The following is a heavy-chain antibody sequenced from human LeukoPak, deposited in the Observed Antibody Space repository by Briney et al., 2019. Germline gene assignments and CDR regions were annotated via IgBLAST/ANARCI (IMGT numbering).Heavy chain of an antibody. CDR1: GFTFSSYI. D-gene: IGHD3-3*01. V-gene: IGHV3-23*01. Sequence: GGSLRLSCAASGFTFSSYIMNWVRQAPGKGLEWVSAISGSGGSTYYADSVKGRLTISRDNSKNTLYLQMNSLRAEDTAVYYCAKLMGVGYYDYFDYWGQGTLVTVSS. CDR3: AKLMGVGYYDYFDY. CDR2: ISGSGGST. J-gene: IGHJ4*02.